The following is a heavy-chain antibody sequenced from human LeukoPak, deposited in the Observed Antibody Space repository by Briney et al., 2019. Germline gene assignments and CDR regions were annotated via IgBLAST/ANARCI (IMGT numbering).Heavy chain of an antibody. CDR2: IYYSGSI. CDR1: GGSISSSSYY. CDR3: ARDKGDYGDYYWFDP. D-gene: IGHD4-17*01. V-gene: IGHV4-39*07. Sequence: SETLSLTCTVSGGSISSSSYYWGWIRQPPGKGLEWIASIYYSGSIYYNPSLKSRVTISVDTSKNQFSLKLRSVTAADTAVYYCARDKGDYGDYYWFDPWGQGTLVTVSS. J-gene: IGHJ5*02.